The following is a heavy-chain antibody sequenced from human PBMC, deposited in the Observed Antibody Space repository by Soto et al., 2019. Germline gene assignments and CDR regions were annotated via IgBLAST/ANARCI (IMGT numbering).Heavy chain of an antibody. CDR1: GFTFSTYP. J-gene: IGHJ4*02. Sequence: GRYLRLSCVGYGFTFSTYPMNWVRQAPGKGLEWVSAISGSGDTTYYADSVKGRITISRDNSKNTLYLQMSSLRAEDTAVYYCAKDRWGATTVYSLNCGEGTLLTVTS. CDR3: AKDRWGATTVYSLN. D-gene: IGHD4-4*01. V-gene: IGHV3-23*01. CDR2: ISGSGDTT.